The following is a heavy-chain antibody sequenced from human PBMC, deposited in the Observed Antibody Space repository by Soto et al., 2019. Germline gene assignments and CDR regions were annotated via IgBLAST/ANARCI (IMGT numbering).Heavy chain of an antibody. Sequence: SETLSLTCSVSGGYISGADFYWIWIRQNPGRGLEWIGYVYYSGSTYYNPSLRSRATVSVDTSKNQFSLRLTSVTSADAAVYYCARASTPIGNCFDPWGQGTRVTVSS. CDR1: GGYISGADFY. CDR3: ARASTPIGNCFDP. D-gene: IGHD2-21*02. V-gene: IGHV4-31*03. J-gene: IGHJ5*02. CDR2: VYYSGST.